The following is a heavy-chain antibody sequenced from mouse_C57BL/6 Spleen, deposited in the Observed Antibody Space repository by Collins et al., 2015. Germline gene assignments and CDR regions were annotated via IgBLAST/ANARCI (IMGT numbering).Heavy chain of an antibody. CDR1: GFTFSDYY. J-gene: IGHJ1*03. CDR3: ARVDGYYRWYFDV. D-gene: IGHD2-3*01. CDR2: INYDGSST. V-gene: IGHV5-16*01. Sequence: EVKLVESEGGLVQPGSSMKLSCTASGFTFSDYYMAWVRQVPEKGLEWVANINYDGSSTYYLDSLKSRFIISRDNAKNILYLQMSSLKSEDTATYYCARVDGYYRWYFDVWGTGTTVTVSS.